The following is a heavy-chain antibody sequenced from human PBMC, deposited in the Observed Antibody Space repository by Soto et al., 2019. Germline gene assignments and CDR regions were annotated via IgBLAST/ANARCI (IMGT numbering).Heavy chain of an antibody. CDR2: IKQDGSEK. D-gene: IGHD3-3*01. V-gene: IGHV3-7*03. J-gene: IGHJ6*02. CDR3: ARQGANYDFWSGPIDKGYYYYGMDV. CDR1: GFTFSSYW. Sequence: GGSLRLSCAASGFTFSSYWMSWVRRAPGKGLEWVANIKQDGSEKYYVDSVKGRFTISRDNAKNSLYLQMNSLRAEDTAVYYCARQGANYDFWSGPIDKGYYYYGMDVWGQGTTVTVSS.